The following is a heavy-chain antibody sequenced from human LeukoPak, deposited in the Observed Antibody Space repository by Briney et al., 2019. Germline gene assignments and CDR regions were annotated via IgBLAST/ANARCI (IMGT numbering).Heavy chain of an antibody. V-gene: IGHV1-2*02. D-gene: IGHD5-18*01. CDR3: ARPITKYTAVVWDY. Sequence: ASVKVSCKTSGYTFTDYFINWVRQAPGQGLEWMGWINPYSGATNYVQKFQGRVRMTRDTSIGTAYMELSSLTSDDTAIYYCARPITKYTAVVWDYWGQGTLVTVSS. CDR1: GYTFTDYF. J-gene: IGHJ4*02. CDR2: INPYSGAT.